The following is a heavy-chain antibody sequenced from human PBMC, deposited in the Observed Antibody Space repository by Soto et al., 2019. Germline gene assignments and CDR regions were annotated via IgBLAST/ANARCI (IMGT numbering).Heavy chain of an antibody. CDR3: ATVGQLRFLEWSSSYGMDV. CDR2: IIPIFGTA. J-gene: IGHJ6*02. CDR1: GGTFSSYA. V-gene: IGHV1-69*13. D-gene: IGHD3-3*01. Sequence: ASVKVSCKASGGTFSSYAISWVRQAPGQGLEWMGGIIPIFGTANYAQKFQGRVTITADESTSTAYMELSSLRSEDTAVYYCATVGQLRFLEWSSSYGMDVWGQGTTVTVSS.